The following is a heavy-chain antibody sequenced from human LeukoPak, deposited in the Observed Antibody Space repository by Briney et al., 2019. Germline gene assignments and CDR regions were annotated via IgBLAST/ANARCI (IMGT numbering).Heavy chain of an antibody. CDR1: GYTFTSYG. V-gene: IGHV1-18*01. J-gene: IGHJ6*03. Sequence: ASVKVSCKASGYTFTSYGISWVRQAPGQGLEWMGWISAYNGNTNYAQKLQGRVTMTTDTSTSTAYMKLRSLRSDDTAVYYCARDGLRYLDWLPVPYYYYYMDVWGKGTTVTISS. CDR3: ARDGLRYLDWLPVPYYYYYMDV. D-gene: IGHD3-9*01. CDR2: ISAYNGNT.